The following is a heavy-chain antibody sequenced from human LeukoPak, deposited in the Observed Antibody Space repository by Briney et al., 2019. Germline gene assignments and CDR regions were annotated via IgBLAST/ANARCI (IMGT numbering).Heavy chain of an antibody. J-gene: IGHJ4*02. CDR2: ISGSGGST. CDR1: GGSFSGYY. V-gene: IGHV3-23*01. CDR3: AKLDGPGSQSLDY. D-gene: IGHD3-10*01. Sequence: PPETLSLTCAVYGGSFSGYYWGWIRQPPGKGLEWVSAISGSGGSTYYADSVKGRFTISRDNSKNTLYLQMNSLRAEDTAVYYCAKLDGPGSQSLDYWGQGTLVTVTS.